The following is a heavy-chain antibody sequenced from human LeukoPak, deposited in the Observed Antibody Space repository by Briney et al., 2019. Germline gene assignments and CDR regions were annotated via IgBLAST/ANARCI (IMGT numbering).Heavy chain of an antibody. CDR2: IYYSGST. D-gene: IGHD3-10*01. Sequence: PSETLSLTCTVSGGSISSSNYYWGWIRQPPGKGLEWIGSIYYSGSTYYNPSLKSRVTISVDTSKNQSSLNLSSVTAADTAVYYCARLSVRGAWVDYWGQGTLVTVSS. V-gene: IGHV4-39*01. CDR3: ARLSVRGAWVDY. CDR1: GGSISSSNYY. J-gene: IGHJ4*02.